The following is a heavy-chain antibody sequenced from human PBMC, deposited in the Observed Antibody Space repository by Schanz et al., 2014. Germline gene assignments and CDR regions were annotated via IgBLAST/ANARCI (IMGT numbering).Heavy chain of an antibody. V-gene: IGHV3-23*01. CDR3: AKIERNED. CDR1: GFTFTNYA. D-gene: IGHD1-1*01. Sequence: DVQLLESGGGLVQPGGSLRLSCAASGFTFTNYAMSWVRQAPGKGLEWVSALSEGGGGTHYADSVRGRFTISSDSSKNTVHLQMSSLRVEDTAVYFCAKIERNEDWGQGTLVTVSS. CDR2: LSEGGGGT. J-gene: IGHJ4*02.